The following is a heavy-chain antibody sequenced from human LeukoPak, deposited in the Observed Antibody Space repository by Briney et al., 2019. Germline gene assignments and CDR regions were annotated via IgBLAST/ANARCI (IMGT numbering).Heavy chain of an antibody. V-gene: IGHV4-59*08. CDR2: IYYSGST. Sequence: SETLSLTCTVSGGSITSYYWSWIRQPPGKGLEWIGYIYYSGSTNYNPSLKSRVTISVDTSKNQFSLKLSSVTAADTAVYYCARHQYDFWSGYYRNNWFDPWGQGTLVTVS. CDR3: ARHQYDFWSGYYRNNWFDP. J-gene: IGHJ5*02. D-gene: IGHD3-3*01. CDR1: GGSITSYY.